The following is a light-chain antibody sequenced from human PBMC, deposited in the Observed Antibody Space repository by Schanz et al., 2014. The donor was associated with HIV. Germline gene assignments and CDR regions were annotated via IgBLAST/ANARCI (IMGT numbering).Light chain of an antibody. Sequence: QSALTQPASVSGSPGQSITISCTGSSSDVGGYNYVSWYQQHPGKAPKVVLYDVSKRPSGISNRFSGFKSGNTASLTISGLQAEDEADYYCSSHTINTLLVFGGGTKLTVL. CDR1: SSDVGGYNY. J-gene: IGLJ3*02. V-gene: IGLV2-14*01. CDR2: DVS. CDR3: SSHTINTLLV.